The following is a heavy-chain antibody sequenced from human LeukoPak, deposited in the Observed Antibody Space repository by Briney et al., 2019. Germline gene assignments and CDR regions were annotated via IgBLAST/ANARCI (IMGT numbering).Heavy chain of an antibody. Sequence: GGSLRLSCAASGFTFSSYGMHWVRQAPGKGLEWVAFIRYDGSNKYYAGSVKGRFTISRDNSKNTLYLQMNSLRAEDTAVYYCAKDGRDCTNGVCSRGGFDYWGPGTLVTVSS. V-gene: IGHV3-30*02. CDR2: IRYDGSNK. CDR1: GFTFSSYG. J-gene: IGHJ4*02. CDR3: AKDGRDCTNGVCSRGGFDY. D-gene: IGHD2-8*01.